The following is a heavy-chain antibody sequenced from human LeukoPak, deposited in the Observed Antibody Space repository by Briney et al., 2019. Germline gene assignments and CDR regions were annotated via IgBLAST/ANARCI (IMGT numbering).Heavy chain of an antibody. CDR2: ISGSCYDT. Sequence: GGSLRLPCAASGFTFSSYAIIWVRQSPLQGLECVSAISGSCYDTYYADSVKRRYTTSRHISKNTLYPQVNSLRADNDGGYYCEKDRKEVVTYDAFDIWGQGTMVTVSS. V-gene: IGHV3-23*01. CDR1: GFTFSSYA. J-gene: IGHJ3*02. D-gene: IGHD3-22*01. CDR3: EKDRKEVVTYDAFDI.